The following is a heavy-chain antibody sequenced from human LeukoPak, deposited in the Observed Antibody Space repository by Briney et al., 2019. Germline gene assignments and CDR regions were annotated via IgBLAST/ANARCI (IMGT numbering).Heavy chain of an antibody. V-gene: IGHV1-69*05. CDR1: GGTFSSYA. D-gene: IGHD3-3*01. J-gene: IGHJ4*02. Sequence: WASVKVSCXASGGTFSSYAISWVRQAPGQGLEWMGGIIPIFGTANYAQKFQGRVTITTDESTSTAYMELSSLRSEDTAVYYCARDEWLLGFFDYWGQGTLVTVSS. CDR3: ARDEWLLGFFDY. CDR2: IIPIFGTA.